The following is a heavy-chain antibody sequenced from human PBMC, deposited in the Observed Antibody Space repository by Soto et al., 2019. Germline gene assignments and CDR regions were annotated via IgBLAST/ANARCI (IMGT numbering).Heavy chain of an antibody. CDR1: VCTFSSYA. Sequence: PXGYLRRSWISCVCTFSSYAMTCVRHSPGKGLEWVSDISGSGGITYYADSVKGRFTISRDNSKNTLNLQMNSLRADDTAVYYCARACRGAPYYYPMDLWGQGTTGSVSS. V-gene: IGHV3-23*01. CDR3: ARACRGAPYYYPMDL. CDR2: ISGSGGIT. D-gene: IGHD2-15*01. J-gene: IGHJ6*01.